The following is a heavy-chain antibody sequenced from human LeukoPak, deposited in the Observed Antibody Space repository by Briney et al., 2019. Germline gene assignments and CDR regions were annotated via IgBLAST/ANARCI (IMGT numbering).Heavy chain of an antibody. J-gene: IGHJ3*02. CDR2: ISSSSYI. CDR3: ARVGYCSGGSCYGDAFDI. V-gene: IGHV3-21*01. Sequence: GGSLRLSCAASGFTFNSCSMNWVRQAPGKGLEWVSSISSSSYIYYAVSVKGRFTISRDNAKNSLYLQMNSLRAEDAAVYYCARVGYCSGGSCYGDAFDIWGQGTMVTVSS. D-gene: IGHD2-15*01. CDR1: GFTFNSCS.